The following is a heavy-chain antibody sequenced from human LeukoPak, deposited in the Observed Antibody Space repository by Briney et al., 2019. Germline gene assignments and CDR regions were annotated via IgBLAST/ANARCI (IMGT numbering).Heavy chain of an antibody. D-gene: IGHD3-22*01. CDR1: GFTFSSYS. V-gene: IGHV3-21*01. CDR2: ISSSSSYI. J-gene: IGHJ4*02. CDR3: ARDISYYYDSSGYWQLDY. Sequence: GGSLRLSCAASGFTFSSYSMNWVRQAPGKGLEWVSSISSSSSYIYYADSVKGRFIISRDNAKNSLYLQMNSLRAEDTAVYYCARDISYYYDSSGYWQLDYWGQGTLVTVSS.